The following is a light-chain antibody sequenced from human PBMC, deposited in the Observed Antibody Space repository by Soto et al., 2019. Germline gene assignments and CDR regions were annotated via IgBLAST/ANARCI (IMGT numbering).Light chain of an antibody. J-gene: IGKJ1*01. Sequence: TQSPATLSVSLGDSATLSCRASQSVSLSLAWYQMRPGQPPRLLIYGTSTRATDIPARFSGSGSGTDFTLTISSLQSEDFAVYYCLQYNNWWTFGQGTKVDIK. V-gene: IGKV3-15*01. CDR3: LQYNNWWT. CDR2: GTS. CDR1: QSVSLS.